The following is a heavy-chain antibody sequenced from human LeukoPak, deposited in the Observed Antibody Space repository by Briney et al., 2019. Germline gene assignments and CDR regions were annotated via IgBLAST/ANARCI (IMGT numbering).Heavy chain of an antibody. J-gene: IGHJ5*02. CDR3: ARDHCSSTSCYFDP. D-gene: IGHD2-2*01. CDR1: GFTFSSYW. Sequence: GGSLRLSCAASGFTFSSYWMSWVRQAPGKGLEWVANIKQDGSEKYYVDSVKGRFTISRDNAKNSLYLQMNSLRAEDTAVYYCARDHCSSTSCYFDPWGQGTLVTVSS. CDR2: IKQDGSEK. V-gene: IGHV3-7*01.